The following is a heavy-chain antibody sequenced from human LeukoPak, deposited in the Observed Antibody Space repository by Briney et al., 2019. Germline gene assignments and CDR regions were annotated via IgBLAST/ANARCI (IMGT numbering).Heavy chain of an antibody. CDR1: GFTFSSYS. CDR2: ISNDGRKK. Sequence: QTGGSLRLSCAASGFTFSSYSMHWVRQAPGKGLEWVAVISNDGRKKYHVDSVKGRLTTSRDNTKNTLNLQMNSLRPEDTAVYYCARSHLTGDGGNYHFDYWGQGTLVTVSS. J-gene: IGHJ4*02. V-gene: IGHV3-30*01. CDR3: ARSHLTGDGGNYHFDY. D-gene: IGHD4-23*01.